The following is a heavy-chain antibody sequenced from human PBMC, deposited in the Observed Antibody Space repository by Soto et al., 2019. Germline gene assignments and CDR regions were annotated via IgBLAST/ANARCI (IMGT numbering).Heavy chain of an antibody. J-gene: IGHJ6*02. CDR3: AHVLVVVANYGMDV. Sequence: QITLKESGPTLVKPTQTLTLTCTFSGFSLSTSGVGVGWIRQPPGKDLEWLALIYWADDKRYSPSLTSRLTITKDTSKNQVVLTMTNMDPVDTATYYCAHVLVVVANYGMDVWGHGTTVTVSS. D-gene: IGHD2-15*01. CDR2: IYWADDK. V-gene: IGHV2-5*02. CDR1: GFSLSTSGVG.